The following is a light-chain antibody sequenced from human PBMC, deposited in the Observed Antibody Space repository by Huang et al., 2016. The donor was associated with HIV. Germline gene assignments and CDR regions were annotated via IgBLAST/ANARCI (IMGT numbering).Light chain of an antibody. CDR1: QDIGSY. V-gene: IGKV1-9*01. J-gene: IGKJ3*01. CDR2: AAS. Sequence: IQLTQSPSSLSASVGDRVTITCRASQDIGSYLAWYQQKPGKAPNLLIYAASTLESGVPSRFSGSGCGTDFTLTINNLQPEDFATYYCLQLNSYPGAFGPGTNVDV. CDR3: LQLNSYPGA.